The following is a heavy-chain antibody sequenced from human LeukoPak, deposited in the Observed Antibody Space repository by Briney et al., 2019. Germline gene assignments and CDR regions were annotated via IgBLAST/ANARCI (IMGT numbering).Heavy chain of an antibody. J-gene: IGHJ4*02. CDR3: ARAPFYDSSGYYSY. CDR1: GFNFRDAW. CDR2: IRSDSDGGVT. V-gene: IGHV3-15*01. Sequence: GGSPRLSCTASGFNFRDAWMCWVRQAPGKGLEWVGLIRSDSDGGVTQYGTPVKGRFTISRDNAKNSLYLQMNSLRAEDTAVYYCARAPFYDSSGYYSYWGQGTLVTVSS. D-gene: IGHD3-22*01.